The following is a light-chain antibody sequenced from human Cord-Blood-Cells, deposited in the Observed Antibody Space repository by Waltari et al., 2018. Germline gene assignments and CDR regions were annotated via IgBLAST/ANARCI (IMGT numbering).Light chain of an antibody. CDR1: KSISSW. J-gene: IGKJ4*01. V-gene: IGKV1-5*03. Sequence: DIQMTESHSTLSASVGDRVTITCRASKSISSWWAWYQQNPGKDPKLLIYKASSLESGVPSKFSGSGSGTEFTLTISSLQPDEFATYYCQQYNSYWLTFCGWTKVGSK. CDR2: KAS. CDR3: QQYNSYWLT.